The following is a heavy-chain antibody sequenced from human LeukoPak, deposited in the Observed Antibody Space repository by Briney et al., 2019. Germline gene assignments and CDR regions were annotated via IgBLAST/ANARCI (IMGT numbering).Heavy chain of an antibody. CDR1: GFTFSSYW. CDR3: ARRIQGMAPYYFDY. J-gene: IGHJ4*02. Sequence: GRSLRLSCTASGFTFSSYWMHWVRHAPGKGLVWVSRINSDGGSTSYADSRKGRFTISRDNAKNTLYLQMNSLRAEDTAVYYWARRIQGMAPYYFDYWGQGTLVTVSS. CDR2: INSDGGST. V-gene: IGHV3-74*01. D-gene: IGHD5-24*01.